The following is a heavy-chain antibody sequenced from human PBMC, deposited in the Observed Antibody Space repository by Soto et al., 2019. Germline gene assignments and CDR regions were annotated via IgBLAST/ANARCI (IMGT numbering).Heavy chain of an antibody. CDR1: GFTFSNSW. J-gene: IGHJ4*02. CDR3: VKDIR. CDR2: INGDGTVT. Sequence: EVQLVESGGGLVQPGGSLRLSCAASGFTFSNSWIYWVRQAPGQGPVWVSNINGDGTVTNYADSVKGRFTISRDNAKNMVYLQMNSLRLEDTAVYYCVKDIRWGQGTLVTVSS. V-gene: IGHV3-74*01.